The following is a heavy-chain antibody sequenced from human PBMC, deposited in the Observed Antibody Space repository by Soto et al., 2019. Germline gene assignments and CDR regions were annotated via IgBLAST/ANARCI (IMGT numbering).Heavy chain of an antibody. J-gene: IGHJ6*02. CDR3: ARGDYGSGSYYKYYYGMDV. V-gene: IGHV4-59*01. D-gene: IGHD3-10*01. CDR1: GGSISSYY. CDR2: IYYSGST. Sequence: SETRSRTCTGAGGSISSYYWSGIRQPPGKGLEWIGYIYYSGSTNYNPSLKSRVTISVDTSKNQFSLKLSSVTAADTAVYYCARGDYGSGSYYKYYYGMDVWGQGTTVT.